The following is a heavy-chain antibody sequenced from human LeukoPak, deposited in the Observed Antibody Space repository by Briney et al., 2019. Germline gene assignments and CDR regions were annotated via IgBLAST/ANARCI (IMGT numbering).Heavy chain of an antibody. V-gene: IGHV3-7*05. CDR3: AKGSLGSCRGVICYSLDY. CDR1: AFTFRTYW. D-gene: IGHD2-15*01. Sequence: GGCLRLSCAASAFTFRTYWMSWVRQAPGKGLEWVAMIKPDGSEKYYVDSVKGLFTISRDNSKNTLYLQMNSLRAEDTATYYCAKGSLGSCRGVICYSLDYWGQGSLVTVSS. J-gene: IGHJ4*02. CDR2: IKPDGSEK.